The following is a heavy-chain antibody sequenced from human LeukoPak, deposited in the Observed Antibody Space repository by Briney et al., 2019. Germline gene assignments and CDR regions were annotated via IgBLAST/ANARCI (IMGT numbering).Heavy chain of an antibody. CDR2: ISSSSSYI. Sequence: GGSLRLSCAASGFTFSSYSMTWVRQAPGKGLEWVSSISSSSSYIYYADSVKGRFTISRDNAKNSLYLQMNSLRAEDTAVYYCARGATVTKGPYFDYWGQGTLVTVSS. CDR1: GFTFSSYS. CDR3: ARGATVTKGPYFDY. D-gene: IGHD4-17*01. J-gene: IGHJ4*02. V-gene: IGHV3-21*01.